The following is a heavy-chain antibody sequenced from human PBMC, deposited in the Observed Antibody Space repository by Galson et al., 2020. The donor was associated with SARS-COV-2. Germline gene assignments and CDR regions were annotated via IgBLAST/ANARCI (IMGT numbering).Heavy chain of an antibody. D-gene: IGHD3-22*01. J-gene: IGHJ3*01. CDR1: DLKKKNYT. CDR3: AKDRGYYSGIDAFDF. CDR2: ICPRSIIT. Sequence: AAADLKKKNYTIRCVRQPPGKDLECVAAICPRSIITQYADSVKGRLTISRDNSKNTVYLQMNGLRAEDTDLYYCAKDRGYYSGIDAFDFWGTGTIVTVSS. V-gene: IGHV3-23*01.